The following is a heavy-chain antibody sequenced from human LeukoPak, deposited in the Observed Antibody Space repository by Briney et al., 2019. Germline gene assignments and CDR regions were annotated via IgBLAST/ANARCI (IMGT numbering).Heavy chain of an antibody. D-gene: IGHD5-12*01. Sequence: GASVKVSCKASGYTFTSYDINWVRQATGQGLEWMGWMNPNSGNTGYAQKFQGRVTITRNTSISTAYMELSSLRSEDTAVYYCARDTLILNVDIVATIREFDYWGQGTLVTVSS. CDR1: GYTFTSYD. V-gene: IGHV1-8*03. CDR2: MNPNSGNT. CDR3: ARDTLILNVDIVATIREFDY. J-gene: IGHJ4*02.